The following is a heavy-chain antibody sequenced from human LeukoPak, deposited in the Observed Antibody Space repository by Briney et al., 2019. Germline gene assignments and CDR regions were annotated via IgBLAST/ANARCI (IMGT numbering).Heavy chain of an antibody. CDR1: GGSISSHY. Sequence: SETLSLTCTVSGGSISSHYWSWIRQPPGKGLEWIGYIYYSGSTNYNPSLKSRVTISVDTSKNQFSLKLSSVTAADTAVYYCARGGTCITGTVLDPWGQGTLVTVSS. CDR2: IYYSGST. J-gene: IGHJ5*02. V-gene: IGHV4-59*11. D-gene: IGHD1-7*01. CDR3: ARGGTCITGTVLDP.